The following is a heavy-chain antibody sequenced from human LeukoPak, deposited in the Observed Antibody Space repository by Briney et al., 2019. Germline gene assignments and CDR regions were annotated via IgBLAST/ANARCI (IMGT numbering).Heavy chain of an antibody. CDR1: GFTFSSYG. J-gene: IGHJ4*02. Sequence: PGGSPRLSCAASGFTFSSYGMHWVRQAPGKGLEWVAVIWYDGSNKYYADSVKGRFTISRDNSKNTLYLQMNSLRAEDTAMYYCARGLGYCTSTTCLLPFDYWGQGTLVTVSS. D-gene: IGHD2-2*01. V-gene: IGHV3-33*01. CDR3: ARGLGYCTSTTCLLPFDY. CDR2: IWYDGSNK.